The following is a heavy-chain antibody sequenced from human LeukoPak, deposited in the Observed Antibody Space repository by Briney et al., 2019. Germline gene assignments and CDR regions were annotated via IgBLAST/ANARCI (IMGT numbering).Heavy chain of an antibody. D-gene: IGHD4-17*01. J-gene: IGHJ4*02. V-gene: IGHV4-4*07. CDR3: ARGGGATVTKTEFDY. CDR1: GGSISSYY. CDR2: IYTSGST. Sequence: SETLSLTCTVSGGSISSYYWSWIRQPAGKGLEWIGRIYTSGSTNYSPSLKSRVTMSVDTSKNQFSLKLSSVTAADTAVYYCARGGGATVTKTEFDYWGQGTLVTVSS.